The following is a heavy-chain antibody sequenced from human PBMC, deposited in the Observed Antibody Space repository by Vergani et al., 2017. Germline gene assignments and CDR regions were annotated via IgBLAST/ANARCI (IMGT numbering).Heavy chain of an antibody. Sequence: QVQLQESGPGLGRPSETLSLTRTVPGGSLCGYYWNWIRQTPGEGLEWIGYVEDSWYFHYNPCLKTRVSMSSDTSNNQFSLMLSSVTVAGMAVYYCARSIVSRNPPDYFDNWGQGTLVTVSS. CDR2: VEDSWYF. D-gene: IGHD1-14*01. CDR1: GGSLCGYY. J-gene: IGHJ4*02. CDR3: ARSIVSRNPPDYFDN. V-gene: IGHV4-59*01.